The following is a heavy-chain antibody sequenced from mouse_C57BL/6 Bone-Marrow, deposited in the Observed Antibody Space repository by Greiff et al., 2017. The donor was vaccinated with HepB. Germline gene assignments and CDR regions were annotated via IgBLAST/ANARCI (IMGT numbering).Heavy chain of an antibody. CDR3: ARDSSGYDYAMDY. V-gene: IGHV14-2*01. Sequence: VQLQQSGAELVKPGASVKLSCTASGFNIKDYYMHWVKQRTEKGLEWIGRIDPEDGETKYAPKFQGKATITADTSYNTPYLQLSSLTSEDTAVYYCARDSSGYDYAMDYWGQGTSVTVSS. J-gene: IGHJ4*01. D-gene: IGHD3-2*02. CDR2: IDPEDGET. CDR1: GFNIKDYY.